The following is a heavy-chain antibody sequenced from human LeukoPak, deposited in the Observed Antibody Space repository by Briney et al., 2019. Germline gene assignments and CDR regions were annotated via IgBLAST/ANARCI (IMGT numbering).Heavy chain of an antibody. CDR1: GFTFISYA. V-gene: IGHV3-30*04. CDR3: AKALLWFGETEKDYYMDV. J-gene: IGHJ6*03. Sequence: GGSLRLSCAASGFTFISYAIHWVRQAPGKGLEWVAVISFHGTDTFYADSVKGRFTISRDNSKNTLYLQMNSLRAEDTAVYYCAKALLWFGETEKDYYMDVWGKGTTVTISS. D-gene: IGHD3-10*01. CDR2: ISFHGTDT.